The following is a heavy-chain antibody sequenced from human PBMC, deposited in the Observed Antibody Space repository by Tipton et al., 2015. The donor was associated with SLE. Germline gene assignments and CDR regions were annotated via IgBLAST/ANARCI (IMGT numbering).Heavy chain of an antibody. V-gene: IGHV3-66*01. CDR3: TRERPDYGAGLSYYAMDV. Sequence: SLRLSCEASGFTVSNHYVMSWVRQAPGKGLQWVSLIYSGGKTYYADSVKDRFTISRDDSKNTVHLQMNSLRADDTAVYYCTRERPDYGAGLSYYAMDVWGQGTTVTVSS. D-gene: IGHD4-17*01. CDR1: GFTVSNHY. CDR2: IYSGGKT. J-gene: IGHJ6*02.